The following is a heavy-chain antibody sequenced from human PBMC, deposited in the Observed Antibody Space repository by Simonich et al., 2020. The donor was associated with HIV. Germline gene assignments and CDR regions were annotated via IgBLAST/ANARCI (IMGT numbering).Heavy chain of an antibody. D-gene: IGHD3-10*01. Sequence: GGSLRLACEGSDFKFSSFAMSWVRQAPGKGLEWVSTISASDVSTYHAGAVKGRFSISRDNSKNILYLQMNSLRADDTAVYYCAKGARRFGQYDRFDFWGQGTLVSVSS. J-gene: IGHJ4*01. CDR2: ISASDVST. CDR1: DFKFSSFA. V-gene: IGHV3-23*01. CDR3: AKGARRFGQYDRFDF.